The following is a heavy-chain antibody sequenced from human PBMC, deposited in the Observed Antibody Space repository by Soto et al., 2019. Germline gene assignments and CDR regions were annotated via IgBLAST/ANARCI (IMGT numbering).Heavy chain of an antibody. Sequence: QMQLVESGGGVVQPGNSLRLSCAASGFIFSNYAMHWVRQAPGKGLELVALISYDGRYIYYADSVKGRFAISRDNSKKTVELLMNSLRREDTAVYYCARDVTDYVLDVWGQGTTVNVSS. D-gene: IGHD3-9*01. CDR3: ARDVTDYVLDV. CDR1: GFIFSNYA. V-gene: IGHV3-30*03. J-gene: IGHJ6*02. CDR2: ISYDGRYI.